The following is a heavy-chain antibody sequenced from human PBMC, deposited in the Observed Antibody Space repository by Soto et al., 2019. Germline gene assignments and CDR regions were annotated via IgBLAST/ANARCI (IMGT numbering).Heavy chain of an antibody. J-gene: IGHJ6*02. V-gene: IGHV3-23*01. Sequence: EVQLLESGGGLVQPGGSLRLSCAASGFTFSNYAMTWVRQAPGKGLEWVSAISGSGGSTYYADSVKGRFTISRDNSKNTLYLQMDSLRAEDTAVYYCANPPPTMESTIYDYYGMDVWGQGTTVTVSS. D-gene: IGHD1-26*01. CDR1: GFTFSNYA. CDR2: ISGSGGST. CDR3: ANPPPTMESTIYDYYGMDV.